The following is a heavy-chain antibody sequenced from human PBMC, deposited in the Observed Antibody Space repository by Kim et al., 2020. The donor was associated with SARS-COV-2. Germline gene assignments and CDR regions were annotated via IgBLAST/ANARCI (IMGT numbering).Heavy chain of an antibody. CDR1: GFTFSSYG. CDR3: ANEGLWFGELLSNEFY. CDR2: ISYDGSNK. D-gene: IGHD3-10*01. V-gene: IGHV3-30*18. J-gene: IGHJ4*02. Sequence: GGSLRLSCAASGFTFSSYGMHWVRQAPGKGLEWVAVISYDGSNKYYADSVKGRFTISRDNSKNTLYLQMNSLRAEDTAVYYCANEGLWFGELLSNEFYWGQGTLVTVSS.